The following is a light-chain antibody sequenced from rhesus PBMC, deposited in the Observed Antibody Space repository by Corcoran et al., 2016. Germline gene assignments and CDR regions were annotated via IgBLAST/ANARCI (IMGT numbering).Light chain of an antibody. CDR3: YQHSSGYS. Sequence: QVILTQSPATLSLSPGERATLSCRASQSVSSYLAWYQQNPGQVPRLLIYGASSRATGIPDRVSGSGAGTDVTLTISSLEPEDVGVYHCYQHSSGYSFGQGTKVEIK. J-gene: IGKJ2*01. CDR1: QSVSSY. V-gene: IGKV3-10*01. CDR2: GAS.